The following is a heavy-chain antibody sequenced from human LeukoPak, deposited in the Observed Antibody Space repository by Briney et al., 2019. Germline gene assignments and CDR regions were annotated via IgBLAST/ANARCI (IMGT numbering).Heavy chain of an antibody. J-gene: IGHJ4*02. CDR1: GGSISSGSYY. V-gene: IGHV4-61*02. D-gene: IGHD1-14*01. Sequence: SETLSLTCTVSGGSISSGSYYWSWIRQPAGKGLEWIGRIYTSGSTNYNPSLKSRVTISVDTSKNQFSLKLSSVTAADTAVYYCAREVNREYLDYWGQGTLVTVSS. CDR2: IYTSGST. CDR3: AREVNREYLDY.